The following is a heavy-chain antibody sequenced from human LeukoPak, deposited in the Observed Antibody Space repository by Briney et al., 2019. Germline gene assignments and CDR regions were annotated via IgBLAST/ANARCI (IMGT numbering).Heavy chain of an antibody. V-gene: IGHV3-23*01. J-gene: IGHJ4*02. CDR3: AKEVRPNDY. D-gene: IGHD1-1*01. CDR2: ISRGGGST. Sequence: GGSLRLSCAASGFTFSNSAMRWVRHAPGKGLEWVSGISRGGGSTYYADSVKGRFTISRDTSIDTLYLQMNSLRAEDTAVYYCAKEVRPNDYWGQGTLVTVSS. CDR1: GFTFSNSA.